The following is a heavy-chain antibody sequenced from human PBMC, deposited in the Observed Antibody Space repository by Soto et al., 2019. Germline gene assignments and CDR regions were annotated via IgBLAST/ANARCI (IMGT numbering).Heavy chain of an antibody. V-gene: IGHV1-46*01. Sequence: GASVKVSCKASGYTFTSYYMHWVRQAPGQGFEWMGIINPSGGSTSYAQKFQGRVTMTRDTSTSTVYMELSSLRSEDTAVYYCARARVGRHPAYYYGMDVWGQGTTVTVSS. D-gene: IGHD2-15*01. J-gene: IGHJ6*02. CDR3: ARARVGRHPAYYYGMDV. CDR1: GYTFTSYY. CDR2: INPSGGST.